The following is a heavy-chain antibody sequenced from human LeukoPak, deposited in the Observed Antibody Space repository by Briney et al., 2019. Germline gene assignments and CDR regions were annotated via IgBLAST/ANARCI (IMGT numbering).Heavy chain of an antibody. D-gene: IGHD5-18*01. J-gene: IGHJ4*02. V-gene: IGHV1-18*01. CDR2: ISAYNGNT. CDR3: ARDLGLYSYGAQTDY. Sequence: GASVKVSCKASGYTFTSYDINWVRQAPGQGLEWMGWISAYNGNTNYAQKLQGRVTMTTDTSTSTAYMELRSLRSDDTAVYYCARDLGLYSYGAQTDYWGQGTLVTVSS. CDR1: GYTFTSYD.